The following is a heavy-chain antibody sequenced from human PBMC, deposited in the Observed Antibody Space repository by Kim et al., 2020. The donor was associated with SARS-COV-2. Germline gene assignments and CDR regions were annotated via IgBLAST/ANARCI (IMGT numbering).Heavy chain of an antibody. D-gene: IGHD6-25*01. CDR1: GFTFSTYW. CDR2: IKQDGSEK. V-gene: IGHV3-7*03. CDR3: SRGRGLDV. Sequence: GGSLRLSCVASGFTFSTYWMSWGRQAPGKGLEPVANIKQDGSEKNYVESVKGRFTISRANAKNSLFLQMNSLRAEDTAVYYWSRGRGLDVWGQGTTVTVS. J-gene: IGHJ6*02.